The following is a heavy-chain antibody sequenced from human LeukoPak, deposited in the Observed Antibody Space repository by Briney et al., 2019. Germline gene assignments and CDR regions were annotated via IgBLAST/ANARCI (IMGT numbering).Heavy chain of an antibody. D-gene: IGHD3-22*01. V-gene: IGHV3-30*18. Sequence: GGSLRCSCAASGFTFCSYGRHWVRQAPGKGLEWVAVISYDGSNKYYADSVKGRFTISRDNSKNTLYLQMNSLRAEDTAVYYCAKVLLSKYYYDSSGYSPGDYSGPRTLVTVSS. J-gene: IGHJ4*02. CDR1: GFTFCSYG. CDR2: ISYDGSNK. CDR3: AKVLLSKYYYDSSGYSPGDY.